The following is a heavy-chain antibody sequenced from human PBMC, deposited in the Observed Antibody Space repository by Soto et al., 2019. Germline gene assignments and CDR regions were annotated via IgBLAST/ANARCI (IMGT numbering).Heavy chain of an antibody. V-gene: IGHV1-69*02. D-gene: IGHD5-18*01. CDR3: ARGYSYGTYYYYGMDV. CDR1: GGTFSSYT. CDR2: IIPILGIA. J-gene: IGHJ6*02. Sequence: QVQLVQSGAEVKKPGSSVKVSCKASGGTFSSYTISWVRQAPGQGLEWMGRIIPILGIANDAQKFQGRVTITADKSTSTAYMELSSLRSEDTAVYYCARGYSYGTYYYYGMDVWGQGTTVTVSS.